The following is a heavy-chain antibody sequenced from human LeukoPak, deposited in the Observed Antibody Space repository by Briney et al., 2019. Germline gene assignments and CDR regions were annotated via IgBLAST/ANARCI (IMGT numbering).Heavy chain of an antibody. CDR1: GVSVSTYY. J-gene: IGHJ4*02. V-gene: IGHV4-59*02. Sequence: ASETLSLTCTVSGVSVSTYYWTWIRQPPGKGLEWIGYFYYSGTTNSSPSLKSRVTMSVDTSKNQFSLRLTSVTASDTAVYYCARAASSWSFDYWGQGTLVTVSS. D-gene: IGHD6-13*01. CDR3: ARAASSWSFDY. CDR2: FYYSGTT.